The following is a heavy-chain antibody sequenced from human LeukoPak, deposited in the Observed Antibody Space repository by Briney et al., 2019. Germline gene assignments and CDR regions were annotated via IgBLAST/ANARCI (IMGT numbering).Heavy chain of an antibody. CDR2: IIPIFGTA. D-gene: IGHD5-12*01. CDR3: AREPIYSGCGPDYYYYYYMDV. J-gene: IGHJ6*03. CDR1: GGTFSSYA. V-gene: IGHV1-69*05. Sequence: SVKVSCKASGGTFSSYAISWVRQAPGQGLEWMGRIIPIFGTANYAQKFQGRVTITTDESTSTAYMELSSLRSEDTAVDYCAREPIYSGCGPDYYYYYYMDVWGKGTTVTVSS.